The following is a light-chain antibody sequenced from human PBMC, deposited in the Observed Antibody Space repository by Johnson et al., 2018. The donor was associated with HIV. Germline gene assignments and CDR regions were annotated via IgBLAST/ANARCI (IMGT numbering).Light chain of an antibody. CDR3: GTWDSSLSGV. Sequence: QSVLTQPPSVSAAPGQKVTVSCSGSSSNIGNNFVSWYQQVPGTAPKLLIYDTDKRPSGIPDRFSGSKSGTSATLGISGLQTGDEADYYCGTWDSSLSGVFGTGTKVTVL. V-gene: IGLV1-51*01. CDR1: SSNIGNNF. CDR2: DTD. J-gene: IGLJ1*01.